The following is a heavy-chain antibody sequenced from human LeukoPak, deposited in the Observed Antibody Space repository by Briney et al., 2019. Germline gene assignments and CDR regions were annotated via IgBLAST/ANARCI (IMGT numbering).Heavy chain of an antibody. CDR2: IYYSGST. D-gene: IGHD3-3*01. V-gene: IGHV4-59*08. CDR1: GGSISSYY. Sequence: SETLSLTCTVSGGSISSYYWSWIRQPPGKGLEWIGYIYYSGSTNYNPSLKSRVTISVDTSKNQFSLKLSSVTAADTAVYYCAKLNNYDLMIDYWGQGTLVTVSS. CDR3: AKLNNYDLMIDY. J-gene: IGHJ4*02.